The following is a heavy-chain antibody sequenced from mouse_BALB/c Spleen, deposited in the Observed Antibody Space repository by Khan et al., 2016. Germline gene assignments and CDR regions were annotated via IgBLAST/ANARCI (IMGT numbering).Heavy chain of an antibody. CDR3: ARYYDYDGGFAY. V-gene: IGHV2-6-7*01. J-gene: IGHJ3*01. Sequence: VQLQQSGPGLVAPSQSLSITCTVTGFSITGFAVNWVRQPPGKGLEWLGVIWGDGSTDYDSALKSRLSISKDDSKSQVFLKMNSLQTDDTARYYCARYYDYDGGFAYWGQGTLVTVSA. CDR1: GFSITGFA. CDR2: IWGDGST. D-gene: IGHD2-4*01.